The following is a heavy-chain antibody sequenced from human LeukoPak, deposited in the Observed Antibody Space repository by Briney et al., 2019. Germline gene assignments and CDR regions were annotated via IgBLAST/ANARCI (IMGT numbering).Heavy chain of an antibody. Sequence: GGSLRLSCAASGFTFSSYVMHWVHQAPGKGLEWVAVISFDGSSKYYADSVKGRFTISRDNSRNTLYLQMISLRADDTALYYFAKDQAPIPEGGDCFDSWAREPWSPSPQ. CDR3: AKDQAPIPEGGDCFDS. CDR1: GFTFSSYV. V-gene: IGHV3-30*18. J-gene: IGHJ4*02. CDR2: ISFDGSSK. D-gene: IGHD2-2*02.